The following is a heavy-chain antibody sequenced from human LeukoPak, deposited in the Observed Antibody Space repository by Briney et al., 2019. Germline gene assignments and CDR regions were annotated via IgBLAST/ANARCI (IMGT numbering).Heavy chain of an antibody. Sequence: ASVKVSCKASGYTFTGYYMHWVRQAPGQGLEWMGWINPSGGSTSYAQKFQGRVTMTRDTSTSTVYMELSSLRSEDTAVYYCARDLSYYDSSGYYGDWGQGTLVTVSS. D-gene: IGHD3-22*01. J-gene: IGHJ4*02. CDR1: GYTFTGYY. V-gene: IGHV1-46*01. CDR3: ARDLSYYDSSGYYGD. CDR2: INPSGGST.